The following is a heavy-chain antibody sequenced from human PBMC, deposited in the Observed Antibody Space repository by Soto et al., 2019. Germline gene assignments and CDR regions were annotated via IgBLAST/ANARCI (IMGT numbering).Heavy chain of an antibody. D-gene: IGHD5-12*01. CDR3: ARDRSGYDGEVYFDY. CDR2: ISSSSSYI. CDR1: GFTFSSYS. J-gene: IGHJ4*02. Sequence: EVQLVESGGGLVKPGGSLRLSCAASGFTFSSYSMNWVRQAPGKGLEWVSSISSSSSYIYYADSVKGRFTISRDNAKNSLYLQMNSLRAEDTAVYYCARDRSGYDGEVYFDYWGQGTLVTVSS. V-gene: IGHV3-21*01.